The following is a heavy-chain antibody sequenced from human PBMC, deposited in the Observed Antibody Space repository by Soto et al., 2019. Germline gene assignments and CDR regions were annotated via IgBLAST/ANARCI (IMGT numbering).Heavy chain of an antibody. V-gene: IGHV3-48*03. Sequence: GGSLRLSCAASGFTFSSYEMNWVSQAPGETLEWVSYISSAGDSSYYADSVKSRFTISRDNAKNSLYLQMNSLRVEDTAVYYCARVYCSTTTCHVQAFDSWGQGTLVTVSS. CDR3: ARVYCSTTTCHVQAFDS. CDR2: ISSAGDSS. D-gene: IGHD2-2*01. J-gene: IGHJ4*02. CDR1: GFTFSSYE.